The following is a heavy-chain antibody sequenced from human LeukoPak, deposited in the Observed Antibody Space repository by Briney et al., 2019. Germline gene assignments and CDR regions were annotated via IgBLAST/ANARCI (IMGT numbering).Heavy chain of an antibody. CDR3: ARGNTAMVT. CDR1: GFTFGSYA. D-gene: IGHD5-18*01. Sequence: PGGSLRLSCAASGFTFGSYAMNWVRQAPGKGLEWVSYISASSSTIYYADSVKGRFTISRDNAKNSLYLQMNGLRDEDTAVYYCARGNTAMVTWGQGTLVTVSS. CDR2: ISASSSTI. J-gene: IGHJ4*02. V-gene: IGHV3-48*02.